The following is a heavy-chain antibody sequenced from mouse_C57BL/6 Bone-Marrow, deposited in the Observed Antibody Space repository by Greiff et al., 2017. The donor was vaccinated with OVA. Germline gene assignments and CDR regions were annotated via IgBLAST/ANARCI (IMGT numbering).Heavy chain of an antibody. D-gene: IGHD1-1*01. J-gene: IGHJ2*01. Sequence: EVQLQESEGGLVQPGSSMKLSCTASGFTFSDYYMAWVRQVPEKGLEWVANINYDGSSTYYLDSLKSRFIISRDNAKNILYLQMSSLKSEDTATYYCARVLYYGSSYGGYYFDYWGQGTTLTVSS. V-gene: IGHV5-16*01. CDR1: GFTFSDYY. CDR3: ARVLYYGSSYGGYYFDY. CDR2: INYDGSST.